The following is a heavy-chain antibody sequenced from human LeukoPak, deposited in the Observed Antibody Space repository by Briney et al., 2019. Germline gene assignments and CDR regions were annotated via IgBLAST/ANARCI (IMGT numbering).Heavy chain of an antibody. J-gene: IGHJ4*02. CDR2: INPSGGST. CDR1: GYAFSGYY. V-gene: IGHV1-46*01. Sequence: GASVKVSCKASGYAFSGYYMQWVRQAPGQGLEWMGIINPSGGSTSYAQKFQGRVTMTRDMSTSTVYMELSSLRSEDTAVYYCARAVYDSSGYYSDYWGQGTLVTVSS. D-gene: IGHD3-22*01. CDR3: ARAVYDSSGYYSDY.